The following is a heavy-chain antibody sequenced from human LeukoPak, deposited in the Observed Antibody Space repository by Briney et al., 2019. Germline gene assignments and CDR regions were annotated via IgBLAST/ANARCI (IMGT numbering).Heavy chain of an antibody. J-gene: IGHJ4*02. CDR1: GFTFSSYS. CDR2: ISSSSSYI. D-gene: IGHD4-17*01. V-gene: IGHV3-21*01. Sequence: PGGSLRLSCAASGFTFSSYSMNWVRQAPGKGLEWVSSISSSSSYIYYADSVKGRFTISRDNAKNSLYLQMNSLRAEDTAVYYCARDGWYGDYGPLGLEFDYWGQGTLVTASS. CDR3: ARDGWYGDYGPLGLEFDY.